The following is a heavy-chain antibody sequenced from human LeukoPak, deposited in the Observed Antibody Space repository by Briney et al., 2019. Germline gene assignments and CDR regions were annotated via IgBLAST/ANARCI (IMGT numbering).Heavy chain of an antibody. CDR1: GFTLNNYA. V-gene: IGHV3-23*01. CDR2: VSGSGAIA. CDR3: AKDRAIGTYYTFDS. D-gene: IGHD1-26*01. Sequence: GGSLRLSCAASGFTLNNYAMSWVRQAPGKGLEWVSTVSGSGAIAYYTDSDKGRFTISRDNSKNTLYLQMSSLTAKDTAVYYCAKDRAIGTYYTFDSWGQGTLVTVSS. J-gene: IGHJ4*02.